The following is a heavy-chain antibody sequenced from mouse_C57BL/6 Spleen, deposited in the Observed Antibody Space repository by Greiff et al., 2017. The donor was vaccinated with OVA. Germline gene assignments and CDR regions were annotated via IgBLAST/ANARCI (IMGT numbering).Heavy chain of an antibody. J-gene: IGHJ1*03. Sequence: VQLQQSGAELVKPGASVKISCKASGYAFSSYWMNWVKQRPGKGLEWIGQIYPGDGDTNYNGKFKGKATLTADKSSSTAYMQLSSLTSEDSAVYFCARNYYGSSYADWYFDVWGTGTTVTVSS. CDR2: IYPGDGDT. D-gene: IGHD1-1*01. CDR3: ARNYYGSSYADWYFDV. CDR1: GYAFSSYW. V-gene: IGHV1-80*01.